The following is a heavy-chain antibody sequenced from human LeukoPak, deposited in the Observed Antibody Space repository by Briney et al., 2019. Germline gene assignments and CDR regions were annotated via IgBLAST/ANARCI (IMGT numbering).Heavy chain of an antibody. CDR3: AKVGLRLGGDY. CDR1: GFVFSGYA. J-gene: IGHJ4*02. D-gene: IGHD4-17*01. Sequence: AGGSLRLSCAASGFVFSGYAMSWVRQAPGKGLEWVSTLSDSGGKTYYADSVKGRFTISRDNSKNTLYLQMNSLRAEDTAVYYCAKVGLRLGGDYWGQGTLVTVSS. V-gene: IGHV3-23*01. CDR2: LSDSGGKT.